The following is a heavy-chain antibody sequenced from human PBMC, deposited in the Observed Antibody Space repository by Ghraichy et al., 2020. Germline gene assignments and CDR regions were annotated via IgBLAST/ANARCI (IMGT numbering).Heavy chain of an antibody. Sequence: LTCTVSGGSISSYYWSWIRQPPGKGLEWIGYIYYSGSTNYNPSLKSRVTISVDTSKNQFSLKLSSVTAADTAVYYCARAQYYYDSSGYSAWGQGTLVTVSS. CDR2: IYYSGST. J-gene: IGHJ4*02. D-gene: IGHD3-22*01. V-gene: IGHV4-59*01. CDR3: ARAQYYYDSSGYSA. CDR1: GGSISSYY.